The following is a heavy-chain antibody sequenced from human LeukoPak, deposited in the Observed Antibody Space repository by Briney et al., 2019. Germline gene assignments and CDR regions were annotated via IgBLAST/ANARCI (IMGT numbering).Heavy chain of an antibody. CDR3: ARDQDY. CDR1: GFTFSNYW. J-gene: IGHJ4*02. Sequence: QPGGSLRLSCAASGFTFSNYWMHWVRQVPGKGLVWVSRINDDGSATFYADSVKGRFTISRDNAKNSLYLQMNSLRAEDTAVYYCARDQDYWGQGTLVTVSS. V-gene: IGHV3-74*01. CDR2: INDDGSAT.